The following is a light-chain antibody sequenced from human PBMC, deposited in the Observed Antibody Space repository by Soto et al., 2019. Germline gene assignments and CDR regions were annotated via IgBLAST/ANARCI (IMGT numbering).Light chain of an antibody. CDR3: ASWDDSLNAWV. CDR2: NNH. Sequence: QSVLTQPPSASGTPGQWVTISCSGSSSNIGSNTVHWYQQLPGTAPRHLIYNNHQRPSGVPDRLYASKSGTSASLALTELQSEDEADYDCASWDDSLNAWVFGEGTKLTVL. V-gene: IGLV1-44*01. CDR1: SSNIGSNT. J-gene: IGLJ3*02.